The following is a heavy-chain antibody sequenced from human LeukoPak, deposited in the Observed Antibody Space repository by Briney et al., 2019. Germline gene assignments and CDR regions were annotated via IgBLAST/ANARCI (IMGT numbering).Heavy chain of an antibody. CDR1: GGTFSSYA. CDR3: ASGYSSSWSNWFDP. V-gene: IGHV1-69*13. CDR2: IIPIFGTA. J-gene: IGHJ5*02. D-gene: IGHD6-13*01. Sequence: SVKVSCKASGGTFSSYAISWVRQAPGQGLEWMGGIIPIFGTANYAQKFQGRVTITADESTSTAYMELSSLRSEDTAAYYCASGYSSSWSNWFDPWGQGTLVTVSS.